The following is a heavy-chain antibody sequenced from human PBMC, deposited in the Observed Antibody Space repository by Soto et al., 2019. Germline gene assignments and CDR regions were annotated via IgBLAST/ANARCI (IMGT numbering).Heavy chain of an antibody. CDR2: INGGDGNT. Sequence: QVQLVQSGTEVKKPGASVKVSCKASGYIFTNHAIHWVRQTPGQRPEWMGWINGGDGNTKYSLKLQGRVTITRDTSASTAYLELNSLTAEDTAVYYCAREAITVAALLDDWGQGTLVTVSS. J-gene: IGHJ4*02. D-gene: IGHD6-19*01. V-gene: IGHV1-3*01. CDR1: GYIFTNHA. CDR3: AREAITVAALLDD.